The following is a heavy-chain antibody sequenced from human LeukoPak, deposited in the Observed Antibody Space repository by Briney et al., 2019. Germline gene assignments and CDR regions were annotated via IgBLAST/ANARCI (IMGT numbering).Heavy chain of an antibody. CDR2: VYYNGNT. CDR3: ARVKKVDTSLDY. CDR1: GGSTSSNTFY. J-gene: IGHJ4*02. D-gene: IGHD5-18*01. V-gene: IGHV4-39*01. Sequence: SETLSLTCTVSGGSTSSNTFYWGWIRQPPGKGLEWIGAVYYNGNTYYSSSLKSRCTISVDTSKNQFSLKLNSVTAADTAVYFCARVKKVDTSLDYWGQGTLVTVSS.